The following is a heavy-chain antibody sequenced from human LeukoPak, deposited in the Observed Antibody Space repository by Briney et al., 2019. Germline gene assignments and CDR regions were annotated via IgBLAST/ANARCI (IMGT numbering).Heavy chain of an antibody. CDR3: ARGVYDSSGPTSDVPFDY. D-gene: IGHD3-22*01. CDR2: IYSGGST. CDR1: GFTVSSNY. Sequence: GGSLRLSCAASGFTVSSNYMSWVRQAPGKGLEWVSVIYSGGSTYYADSVKGRFTISRDNSKNTLYLQMNSLRAEDTAAYYCARGVYDSSGPTSDVPFDYWGQGTLVTVSS. V-gene: IGHV3-53*01. J-gene: IGHJ4*02.